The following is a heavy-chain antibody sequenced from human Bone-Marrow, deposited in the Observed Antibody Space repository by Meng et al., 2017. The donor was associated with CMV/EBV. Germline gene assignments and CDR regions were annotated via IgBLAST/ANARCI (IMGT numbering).Heavy chain of an antibody. CDR2: IYYSGST. D-gene: IGHD3-22*01. CDR3: AREERKYDGSVFRYYYYGMDV. V-gene: IGHV4-39*07. J-gene: IGHJ6*02. Sequence: GSLRLSCTVSGGSISSGDYYWGWIRQPPGKGLEWIGSIYYSGSTYYNPSLESRVTMSVDTSKSQFSLKLTSVTAADTAVYYCAREERKYDGSVFRYYYYGMDVWGQGTTVTVSS. CDR1: GGSISSGDYY.